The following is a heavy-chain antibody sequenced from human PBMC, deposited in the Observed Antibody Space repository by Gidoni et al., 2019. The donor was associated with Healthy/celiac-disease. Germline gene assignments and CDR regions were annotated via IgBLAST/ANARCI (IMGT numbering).Heavy chain of an antibody. Sequence: QVQLQQWGAGLLKPSETLSLTCAVYGGSFSGYYWSWIRQPPGKGLEWIGEINHSGSTNYNPSLKSRVTISVDTSKNQFSLKLSSVTAADTAVYYCARAGIAVAGTDYWGQGTLVTVSS. CDR1: GGSFSGYY. D-gene: IGHD6-19*01. CDR3: ARAGIAVAGTDY. V-gene: IGHV4-34*01. J-gene: IGHJ4*02. CDR2: INHSGST.